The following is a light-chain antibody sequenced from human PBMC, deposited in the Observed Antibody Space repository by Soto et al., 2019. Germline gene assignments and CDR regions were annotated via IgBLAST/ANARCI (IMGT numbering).Light chain of an antibody. J-gene: IGLJ2*01. V-gene: IGLV4-69*01. CDR2: LNSDGSH. CDR1: SGHSSYA. CDR3: QTWGTGIRV. Sequence: QLVLTQSPSASASLGASVKLTCTLSSGHSSYAIAWHQQQPEKGPRYLMKLNSDGSHSKGDGIPDRFSGSSSGAERYLTISSLPSEDEADYSCQTWGTGIRVFGGGTKLTVL.